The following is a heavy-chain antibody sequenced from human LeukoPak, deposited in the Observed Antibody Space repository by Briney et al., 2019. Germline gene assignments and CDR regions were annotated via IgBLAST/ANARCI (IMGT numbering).Heavy chain of an antibody. D-gene: IGHD6-13*01. CDR2: FDPEDGVT. V-gene: IGHV1-24*01. CDR1: GYTLTELS. Sequence: ASVKVSCKVSGYTLTELSMHWVRQAPGKGLEWMGGFDPEDGVTIYAQKFQGRVTMTEDTSTDTAYMELSSLRSEDTAVCYCATISRLDWAAAGPFDYWGQGTLVTVSS. J-gene: IGHJ4*02. CDR3: ATISRLDWAAAGPFDY.